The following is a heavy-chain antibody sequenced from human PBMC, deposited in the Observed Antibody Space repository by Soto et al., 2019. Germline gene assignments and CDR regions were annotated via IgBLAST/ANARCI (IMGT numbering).Heavy chain of an antibody. CDR3: ASIYDSSGYYYGNNWFDP. CDR2: IYYSGST. Sequence: QVQLQESGPGLVKPSQTLSLTCTVSGASISNGDYYWSWIRQHPGKGLEWIAYIYYSGSTYYNPSLKSRVTISVETSKNQFSLKLSSVTAADTAVYYCASIYDSSGYYYGNNWFDPWGQGTLVTVSS. V-gene: IGHV4-31*03. D-gene: IGHD3-22*01. CDR1: GASISNGDYY. J-gene: IGHJ5*02.